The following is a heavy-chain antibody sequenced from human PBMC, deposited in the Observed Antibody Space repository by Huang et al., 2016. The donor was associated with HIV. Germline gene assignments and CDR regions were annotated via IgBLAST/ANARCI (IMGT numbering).Heavy chain of an antibody. CDR1: GYTFTSYG. D-gene: IGHD2-2*01. CDR3: ARDSPLLGVVIVVVPTAPNAFDI. CDR2: IRAYNGVT. Sequence: QVQLVQSGVEVKKPGASVKVSCKASGYTFTSYGISWVRQAPGQGLEWMGGIRAYNGVTNYDQNGQGRCTMTTDTSTSTADMELRSLRSDDTAVYYCARDSPLLGVVIVVVPTAPNAFDIWGQGTMVTVSS. J-gene: IGHJ3*02. V-gene: IGHV1-18*01.